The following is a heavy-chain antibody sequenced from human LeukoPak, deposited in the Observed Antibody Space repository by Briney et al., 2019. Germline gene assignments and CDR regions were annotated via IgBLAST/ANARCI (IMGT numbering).Heavy chain of an antibody. J-gene: IGHJ4*02. D-gene: IGHD3-10*01. CDR1: GFTFSSYW. Sequence: PGGSLRLSCAASGFTFSSYWMSWVRQAPGKGLEWVANIKQDGSEKYYVDSVKGRFTISRDNAKNSLYLQMNSLRAEDTAVYYCASYYGSGSYWSNCDYWDQGTLVTVSS. CDR3: ASYYGSGSYWSNCDY. V-gene: IGHV3-7*01. CDR2: IKQDGSEK.